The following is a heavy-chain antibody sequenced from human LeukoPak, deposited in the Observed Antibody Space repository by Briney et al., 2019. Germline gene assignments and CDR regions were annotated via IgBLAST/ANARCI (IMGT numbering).Heavy chain of an antibody. Sequence: ASVKVYCKVSGYTLTELSMHWERQAPGKGLEWMGGFDPEDGETIYAQKFQGRVTMTEDTSTDTAYMELSSLRSEDTAVYYCATTRTEGFYFDYWGQGTLVTVSS. CDR2: FDPEDGET. V-gene: IGHV1-24*01. J-gene: IGHJ4*02. CDR1: GYTLTELS. CDR3: ATTRTEGFYFDY.